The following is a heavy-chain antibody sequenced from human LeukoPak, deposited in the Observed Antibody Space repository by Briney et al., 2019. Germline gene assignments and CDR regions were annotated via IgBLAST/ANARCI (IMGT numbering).Heavy chain of an antibody. CDR1: GYSISSGYY. Sequence: SETLSLTCTVSGYSISSGYYWGWIRQPPGKGLEWIGSIYHSGSTYYNPSLKSRVTISVDTSKNQFSLNLSSVTAADTAAYYCARLDSRFLVFYWGQGTLVTVSS. V-gene: IGHV4-38-2*02. CDR2: IYHSGST. CDR3: ARLDSRFLVFY. J-gene: IGHJ4*02. D-gene: IGHD3-3*01.